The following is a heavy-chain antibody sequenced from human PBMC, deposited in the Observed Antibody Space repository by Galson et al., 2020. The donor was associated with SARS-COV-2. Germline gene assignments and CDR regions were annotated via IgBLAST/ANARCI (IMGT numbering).Heavy chain of an antibody. V-gene: IGHV1-18*01. CDR1: GYTFSSYG. CDR3: ARGLGNSYKILLDY. CDR2: ISTYSGDA. D-gene: IGHD3-10*01. Sequence: ASVKVSCKASGYTFSSYGITWMRQAPGQGLEWMGWISTYSGDATYAQKLQGRVTMTRDTSTTTVYMELRSLRSDDTALYYCARGLGNSYKILLDYWGQGTLVTVSS. J-gene: IGHJ4*02.